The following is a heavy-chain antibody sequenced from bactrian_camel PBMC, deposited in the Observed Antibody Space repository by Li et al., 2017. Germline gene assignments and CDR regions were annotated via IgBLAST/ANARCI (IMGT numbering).Heavy chain of an antibody. Sequence: VQLVESGGGSVQAGGSLRLSCAMSLNLDSRYCLGWFRQPPGKECEGVAVIDSDDGSTDYTDSVKGRFTISRDNAKNSLTLQMTDLKPEDTGTYYCAADPKVPPYDCSSASSWGSLYTTWGQGTQVTVS. CDR1: LNLDSRYC. CDR2: IDSDDGST. CDR3: AADPKVPPYDCSSASSWGSLYTT. V-gene: IGHV3S31*01. J-gene: IGHJ4*01. D-gene: IGHD2*01.